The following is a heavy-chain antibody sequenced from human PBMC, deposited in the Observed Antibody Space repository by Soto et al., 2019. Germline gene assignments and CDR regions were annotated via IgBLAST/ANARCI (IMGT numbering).Heavy chain of an antibody. V-gene: IGHV4-34*01. D-gene: IGHD3-10*01. CDR2: INHSGTV. Sequence: QVHLQQWGAGLLKPSETLSLTCAVNGGAFNGYYWTWIRQSPGKGLQWIGEINHSGTVDYNPSLKGRVTFSIDTSKKQVSLTLTSVTAADTAVYYCARAGAALVRGSIGGFDYWGQGTLVTVSS. CDR3: ARAGAALVRGSIGGFDY. CDR1: GGAFNGYY. J-gene: IGHJ4*02.